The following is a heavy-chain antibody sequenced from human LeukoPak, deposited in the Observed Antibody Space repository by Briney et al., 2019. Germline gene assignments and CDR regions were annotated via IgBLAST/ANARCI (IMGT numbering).Heavy chain of an antibody. V-gene: IGHV3-7*05. CDR2: IKEDGSEK. D-gene: IGHD6-19*01. CDR1: GFTFSNYC. J-gene: IGHJ4*02. CDR3: ARDHLIAVAGIYFDY. Sequence: AGGSLRLSCAASGFTFSNYCMNWVRQAPGKGLEWVANIKEDGSEKNYVESVKGRFTISRDNAKNSLYLQMSSLRAEDTAVYYCARDHLIAVAGIYFDYWGQGTLVTVSS.